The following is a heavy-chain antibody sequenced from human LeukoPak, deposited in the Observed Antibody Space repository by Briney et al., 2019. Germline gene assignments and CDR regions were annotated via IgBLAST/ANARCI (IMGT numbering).Heavy chain of an antibody. CDR1: GFPFIEYS. CDR3: ARDHNYAFDN. D-gene: IGHD1-1*01. Sequence: GGSLRLSRTASGFPFIEYSMNWVRQAPGKGLEWISYIGIDSGNTKYADSVRGRFTISTDKAKNSLYLQMNSLRVEDTAVYYCARDHNYAFDNWGQGTLVSVAS. CDR2: IGIDSGNT. J-gene: IGHJ4*02. V-gene: IGHV3-48*01.